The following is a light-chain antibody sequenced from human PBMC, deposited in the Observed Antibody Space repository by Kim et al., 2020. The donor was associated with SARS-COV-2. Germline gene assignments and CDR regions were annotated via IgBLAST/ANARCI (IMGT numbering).Light chain of an antibody. CDR3: QQRTNWPT. V-gene: IGKV3-11*01. Sequence: LSLSPGERAPLSCRASQSVNNYLAWYQQKPGQAPRLLIYEVSTRATGIPDRFSGSGSGTDFTLTISSLEPEDFAVYYCQQRTNWPTFGQGTKLEIK. CDR1: QSVNNY. CDR2: EVS. J-gene: IGKJ2*01.